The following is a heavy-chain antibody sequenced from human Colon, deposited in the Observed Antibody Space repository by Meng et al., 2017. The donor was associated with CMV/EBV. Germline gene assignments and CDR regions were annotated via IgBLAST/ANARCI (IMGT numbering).Heavy chain of an antibody. CDR3: ARQGGASPTTGVF. J-gene: IGHJ4*02. D-gene: IGHD1-26*01. CDR1: GGSISSSSYY. Sequence: SETLSLTGTVSGGSISSSSYYWGWVRQPPGQGFEWIGSLYYTGSTYYNPSLGSQVSMSVDTSRNQFSLKVTSVTAADTAVYYCARQGGASPTTGVFWGQGILVTVSS. CDR2: LYYTGST. V-gene: IGHV4-39*01.